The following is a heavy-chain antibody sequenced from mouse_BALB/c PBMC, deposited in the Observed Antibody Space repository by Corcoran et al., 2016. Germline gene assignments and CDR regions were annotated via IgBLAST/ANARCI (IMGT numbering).Heavy chain of an antibody. Sequence: EVQLAESGGGLVTPGGSLRLSCAASGFTFSTYSMNWVRQAPGKGLEWVSSISSSSTYRHYADSVKGRFTISRDNAKNSLYLQVDSLRAEDTAVYYCARGGKRADDSSAYYGYYFDYWG. V-gene: IGHV5-17*01. CDR2: ISSSSTYR. CDR3: ARGGKRADDSSAYYGYYFDY. D-gene: IGHD1-1*02. CDR1: GFTFSTYS. J-gene: IGHJ2*01.